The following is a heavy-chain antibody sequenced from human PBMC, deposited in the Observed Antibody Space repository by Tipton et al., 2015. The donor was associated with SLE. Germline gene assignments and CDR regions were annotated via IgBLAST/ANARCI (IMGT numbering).Heavy chain of an antibody. CDR3: ANQVVILTGPIDY. V-gene: IGHV3-23*01. CDR2: ISGSGGST. Sequence: SLRLSCAASGFTFSSYAMSWVRQAPGKGLEWVSAISGSGGSTYYADSVKGRFTISRDNSKNTLYLQMNSLRAEDTAVYYCANQVVILTGPIDYWGQGTLVTVSS. J-gene: IGHJ4*02. D-gene: IGHD3-9*01. CDR1: GFTFSSYA.